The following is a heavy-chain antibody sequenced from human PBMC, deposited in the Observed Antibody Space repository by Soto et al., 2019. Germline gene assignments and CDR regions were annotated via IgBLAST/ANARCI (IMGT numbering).Heavy chain of an antibody. J-gene: IGHJ5*02. Sequence: ATLSLTCTVSGASISGFYWSWMRKSAGKGLEWIGRIYATGTTDYNPSLKSRVMMSVDTSKKQFSLKLRSVTAADTAVYYCVRDGTKTLRDWFDPWGQGISVTVSS. CDR1: GASISGFY. CDR2: IYATGTT. CDR3: VRDGTKTLRDWFDP. D-gene: IGHD1-1*01. V-gene: IGHV4-4*07.